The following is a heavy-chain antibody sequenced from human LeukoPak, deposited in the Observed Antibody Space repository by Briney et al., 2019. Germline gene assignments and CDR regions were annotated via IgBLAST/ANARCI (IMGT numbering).Heavy chain of an antibody. Sequence: GGSLRLSCAASGFTFSSYAMSWVRQAPGKGLEWVSAISGSGGSTYYADSVKGRFTISRDNAKNSLYLQMNSLRAEDTAVYYCARDTTMVRGVMNYFDYWGQGTLVTVSS. V-gene: IGHV3-23*01. CDR3: ARDTTMVRGVMNYFDY. CDR2: ISGSGGST. CDR1: GFTFSSYA. D-gene: IGHD3-10*01. J-gene: IGHJ4*02.